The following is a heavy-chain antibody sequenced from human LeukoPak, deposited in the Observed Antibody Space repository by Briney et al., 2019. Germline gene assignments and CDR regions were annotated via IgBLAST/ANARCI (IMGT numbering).Heavy chain of an antibody. CDR3: ARDGGYSYGNYYYYMDV. Sequence: PSETLSLTCTVSGYSISSGYYWGWIRPPPGKGLEWIGSIYHSGSTYYNPSLKSRVTISVDTSKNQFSLKLSSVTAADTAVYYCARDGGYSYGNYYYYMDVWGKGTTVTVSS. CDR2: IYHSGST. V-gene: IGHV4-38-2*02. J-gene: IGHJ6*03. CDR1: GYSISSGYY. D-gene: IGHD5-18*01.